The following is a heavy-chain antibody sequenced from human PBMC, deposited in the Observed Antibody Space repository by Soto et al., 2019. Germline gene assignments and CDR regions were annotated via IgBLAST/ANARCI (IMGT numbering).Heavy chain of an antibody. CDR1: GGSINSYY. V-gene: IGHV4-59*01. CDR3: ARGCSGTSCYSSYYYGMDV. J-gene: IGHJ6*02. CDR2: IYYRGNT. Sequence: KASETLSLTCTVSGGSINSYYWSWIRQPPGRGLGWIGYIYYRGNTNYNPSLKSRVTISVDTSKNQFSLKLSSVTAADTAVYYCARGCSGTSCYSSYYYGMDVWGQGTTVTVSS. D-gene: IGHD2-2*02.